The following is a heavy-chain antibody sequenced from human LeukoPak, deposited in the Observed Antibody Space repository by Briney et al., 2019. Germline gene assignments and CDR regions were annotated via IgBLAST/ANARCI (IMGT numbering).Heavy chain of an antibody. V-gene: IGHV4-34*01. Sequence: PSETLSLTCAVYGGSFSGYYWSWIRQPPGKGLEWIGEINHSGSTNYNPSLKSRITISVDTSKNQFSLKLSSVTAADTAMYYCASGADYWGQGTLVTVSS. CDR2: INHSGST. CDR1: GGSFSGYY. CDR3: ASGADY. J-gene: IGHJ4*02.